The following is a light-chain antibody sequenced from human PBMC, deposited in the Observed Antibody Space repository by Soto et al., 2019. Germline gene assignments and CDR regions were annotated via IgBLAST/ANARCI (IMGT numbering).Light chain of an antibody. CDR2: GAS. J-gene: IGKJ1*01. V-gene: IGKV3-20*01. Sequence: EIVLTQSPGTLSLSPGEIATLSFSASQSVSSSCLAWYQQKPGQAPRLLIYGASSRATGIPDRFSGSGSGTDFTLTISRLEPEDFAVYYCQQYGSSPRTFGQGTKVDIK. CDR3: QQYGSSPRT. CDR1: QSVSSSC.